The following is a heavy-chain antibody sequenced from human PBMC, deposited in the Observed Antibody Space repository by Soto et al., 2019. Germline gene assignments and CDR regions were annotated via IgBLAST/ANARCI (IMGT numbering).Heavy chain of an antibody. J-gene: IGHJ4*02. Sequence: EVQLVESGGGLVQPGGSLRLSCVVSGFTFSSYWMHWVRQVPGKGLVWVSRINGDGTSRTYADSVKGRFTISRDNAKNTLFLQMNSLRAEDTAVYYCARGTIGIIDYWGQGTLVTVSS. V-gene: IGHV3-74*01. CDR2: INGDGTSR. CDR3: ARGTIGIIDY. D-gene: IGHD1-1*01. CDR1: GFTFSSYW.